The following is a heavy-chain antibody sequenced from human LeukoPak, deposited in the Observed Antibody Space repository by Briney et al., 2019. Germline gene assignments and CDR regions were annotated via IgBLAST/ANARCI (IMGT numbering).Heavy chain of an antibody. D-gene: IGHD3-9*01. J-gene: IGHJ4*02. CDR2: MNPNSCNT. V-gene: IGHV1-8*01. Sequence: ASVKVSCKASGYTFTSYDINWVRQATGQGLEWMGWMNPNSCNTGYAQKFQGRVIMTRSTSISTAYTELGSLRSEDTAVYYCARGPTEHYDILTGYMWYYWGQGTLVTVS. CDR1: GYTFTSYD. CDR3: ARGPTEHYDILTGYMWYY.